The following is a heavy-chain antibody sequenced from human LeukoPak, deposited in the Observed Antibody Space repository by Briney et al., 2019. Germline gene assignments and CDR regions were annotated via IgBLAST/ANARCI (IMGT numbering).Heavy chain of an antibody. CDR1: DGSINSYY. CDR3: ARGRSNYYGMDV. D-gene: IGHD1-26*01. J-gene: IGHJ6*02. Sequence: SETLSLTCTVSDGSINSYYWNWIRRPPGKGLEWIGYIYYNGNTNYSPSLKSRVTMSVDTSKNLFSLKVSSVTAADTAVYYCARGRSNYYGMDVWGQGTTVTVSS. CDR2: IYYNGNT. V-gene: IGHV4-59*01.